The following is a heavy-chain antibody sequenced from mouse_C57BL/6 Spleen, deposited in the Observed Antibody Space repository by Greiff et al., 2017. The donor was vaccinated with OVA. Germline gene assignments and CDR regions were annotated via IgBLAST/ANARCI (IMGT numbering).Heavy chain of an antibody. J-gene: IGHJ1*03. CDR3: ARGTWEVGYWYFDV. CDR2: ISSGSSTI. CDR1: GFTFSDYG. V-gene: IGHV5-17*01. Sequence: EVKLVESGGGLVKPGGSLKLSCAASGFTFSDYGMHWVRQAPEKGLEWVAYISSGSSTIYYADTVKGRFTISRDNAKNTLFLQMTSLRSEDTAMYYCARGTWEVGYWYFDVWGTGTTVTVSS. D-gene: IGHD4-1*01.